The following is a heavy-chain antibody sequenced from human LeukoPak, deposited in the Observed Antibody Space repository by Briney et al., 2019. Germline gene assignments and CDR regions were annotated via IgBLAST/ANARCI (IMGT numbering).Heavy chain of an antibody. V-gene: IGHV4-61*08. CDR3: ARHAYSSSWYLDY. Sequence: SETLSLTCAVSGGSISSGGYSWSWIRQPPGKGLEWIGYIYYSGSTNYNPSLKSRVTISVDTSKNQFSLKLSSVTAAGTAVYYCARHAYSSSWYLDYWGQGTLVTVSS. CDR1: GGSISSGGYS. CDR2: IYYSGST. J-gene: IGHJ4*02. D-gene: IGHD6-13*01.